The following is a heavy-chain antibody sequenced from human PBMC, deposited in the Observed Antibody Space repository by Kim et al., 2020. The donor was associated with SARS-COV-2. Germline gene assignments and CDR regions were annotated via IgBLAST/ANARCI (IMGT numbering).Heavy chain of an antibody. V-gene: IGHV3-43*02. Sequence: GGSLRLSCAASGFNFNDYAMHWVRQVPGKGLEWVSLITGDGSSTYYADSVKGRFTISRDNNKNSLYLQMSSLTAEDTALYFCAKEVFKTRANYGFFSGYLDWGQGTLVTLSS. CDR2: ITGDGSST. J-gene: IGHJ4*02. D-gene: IGHD3-3*01. CDR3: AKEVFKTRANYGFFSGYLD. CDR1: GFNFNDYA.